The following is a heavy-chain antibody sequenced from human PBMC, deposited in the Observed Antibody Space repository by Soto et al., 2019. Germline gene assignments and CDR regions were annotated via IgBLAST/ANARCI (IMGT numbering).Heavy chain of an antibody. V-gene: IGHV1-2*04. CDR1: RYTFTGYY. D-gene: IGHD2-15*01. Sequence: ASVKVSCKASRYTFTGYYMHWVRQAPGQGLEWMGWINPNSGGTNYAQKFQGWVTMTRDTSISTAYMELSRLRSDDTAVYYCARGPPRYCSGGSCYAPRTFHAFDIWGQGTMVTVSS. CDR3: ARGPPRYCSGGSCYAPRTFHAFDI. CDR2: INPNSGGT. J-gene: IGHJ3*02.